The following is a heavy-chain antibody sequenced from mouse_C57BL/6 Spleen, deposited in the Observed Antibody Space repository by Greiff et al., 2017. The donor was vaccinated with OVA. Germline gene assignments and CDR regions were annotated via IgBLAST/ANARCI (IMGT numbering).Heavy chain of an antibody. CDR2: INYDGSST. Sequence: EVQLVESEGGLVQPGSSMKLSCTASGFTFSDYYMAWVRQVPEKGLEWVANINYDGSSTYYLDSLKSRFIISRDNAKNILYLQMSSLKSEDTATYYCARDTWGSSYAMDYWGQGTSVTVSS. CDR1: GFTFSDYY. D-gene: IGHD1-1*01. J-gene: IGHJ4*01. CDR3: ARDTWGSSYAMDY. V-gene: IGHV5-16*01.